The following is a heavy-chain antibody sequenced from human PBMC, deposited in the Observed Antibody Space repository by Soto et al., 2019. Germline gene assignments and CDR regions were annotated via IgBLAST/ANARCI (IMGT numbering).Heavy chain of an antibody. CDR1: GFTFSNYG. Sequence: GVSLRLSCTASGFTFSNYGMHWVRQAPGKGLEWVAAISFDGNNKYYADSVEGRFTISRDNSKDTLYLQMNSLRTDDTAVYYCAKDRYTVTTCDYWGQGTLVTVSS. V-gene: IGHV3-30*18. J-gene: IGHJ4*02. D-gene: IGHD4-4*01. CDR2: ISFDGNNK. CDR3: AKDRYTVTTCDY.